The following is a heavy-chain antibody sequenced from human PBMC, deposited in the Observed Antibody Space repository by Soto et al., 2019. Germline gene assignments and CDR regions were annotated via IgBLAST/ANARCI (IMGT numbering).Heavy chain of an antibody. J-gene: IGHJ3*02. CDR1: AFTFSSYW. CDR3: ARDLFEAARRGEYAFDI. D-gene: IGHD3-16*01. CDR2: IKQDGSEK. V-gene: IGHV3-7*03. Sequence: GGSLRLSCAASAFTFSSYWMSWVRQAPGKGLERVANIKQDGSEKYYVDSVKGRFTISRDNAKNSLYLQMNSLRAEDTAVYYCARDLFEAARRGEYAFDIWGQGTMVTVSS.